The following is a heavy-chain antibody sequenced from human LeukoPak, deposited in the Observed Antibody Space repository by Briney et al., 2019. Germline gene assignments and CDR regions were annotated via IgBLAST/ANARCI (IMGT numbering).Heavy chain of an antibody. V-gene: IGHV1-3*01. CDR3: AGGIDYDSSGPPSY. D-gene: IGHD3-22*01. J-gene: IGHJ4*02. CDR2: INAGNGNT. CDR1: GYTFTSYA. Sequence: ASVKVSCKASGYTFTSYAMHWVRQAPGQRLEWMGWINAGNGNTKYSQRFQGRVTIIRDTSASTAYMELSSLRSEDTAVYYCAGGIDYDSSGPPSYWGQGTLVTVSS.